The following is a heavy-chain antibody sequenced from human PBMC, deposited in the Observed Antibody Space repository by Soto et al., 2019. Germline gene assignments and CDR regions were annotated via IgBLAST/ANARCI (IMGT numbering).Heavy chain of an antibody. D-gene: IGHD2-15*01. Sequence: ASVKVSCKASGYTFTSYGISWVRQAPGQGLEWMGWISAYNGNTNYAQKLQGRVTMTTDTSTSTAYMELRSLRSDDTDVYYCARDRKNGGKLDYWGQGTLVTVSS. V-gene: IGHV1-18*01. J-gene: IGHJ4*02. CDR2: ISAYNGNT. CDR1: GYTFTSYG. CDR3: ARDRKNGGKLDY.